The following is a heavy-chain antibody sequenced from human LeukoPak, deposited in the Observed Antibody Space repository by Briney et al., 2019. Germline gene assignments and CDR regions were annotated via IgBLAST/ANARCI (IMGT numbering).Heavy chain of an antibody. CDR2: INHSGST. Sequence: SETLSLTCAVYGGSFSGYYWSWIRQPPGKGLEWIGEINHSGSTNYNPSLKSRVTISVDTSKNQFSLKLSSVTAADTAVYYCARGPGVVPAAVFNYFDYWGQGTLVTVSS. CDR3: ARGPGVVPAAVFNYFDY. CDR1: GGSFSGYY. V-gene: IGHV4-34*01. D-gene: IGHD2-2*01. J-gene: IGHJ4*02.